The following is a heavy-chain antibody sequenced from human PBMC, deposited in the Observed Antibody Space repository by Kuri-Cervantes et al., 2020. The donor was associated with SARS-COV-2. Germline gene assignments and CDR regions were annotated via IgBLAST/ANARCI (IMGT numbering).Heavy chain of an antibody. Sequence: GGSLRLSCAASGFTFSSYWMSWVRQAPGKGLEWVANIKQDGSEKYYVDSVKGRFTISRDNAKNSLYLQMNSLRAEDTAVYYCARGVGLVIGALYYYYYMDVWGKGTTVTVSS. V-gene: IGHV3-7*01. CDR1: GFTFSSYW. D-gene: IGHD3/OR15-3a*01. J-gene: IGHJ6*03. CDR2: IKQDGSEK. CDR3: ARGVGLVIGALYYYYYMDV.